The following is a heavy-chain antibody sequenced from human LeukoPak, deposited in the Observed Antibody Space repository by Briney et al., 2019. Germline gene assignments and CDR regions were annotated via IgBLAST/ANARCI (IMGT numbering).Heavy chain of an antibody. D-gene: IGHD2-2*01. J-gene: IGHJ6*02. Sequence: ASVKVSCKASGYTFTSYGISWVRQAPGQGLEWMGPISAYNGNTNYAQKLQGRVTMTTDTSTSTAYMELRSLRSDDTAVYYCAREGGSDVVVVPAGTYYYYYGMDVWGQGTTVTVSS. CDR3: AREGGSDVVVVPAGTYYYYYGMDV. V-gene: IGHV1-18*01. CDR1: GYTFTSYG. CDR2: ISAYNGNT.